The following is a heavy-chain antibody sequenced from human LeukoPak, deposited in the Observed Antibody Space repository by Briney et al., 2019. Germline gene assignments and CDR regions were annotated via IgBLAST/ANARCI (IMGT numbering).Heavy chain of an antibody. D-gene: IGHD6-19*01. Sequence: GGSLRLSCAASGFTFSSYGMHWVRQAPGKGLEWVAVISYDGSNKYYADSVKGRFTISRDNSKNTLYLQMNSLRAEDTAVYYCARDSHTSSGWSGWGQGTLVTVSS. V-gene: IGHV3-30*03. CDR1: GFTFSSYG. CDR2: ISYDGSNK. CDR3: ARDSHTSSGWSG. J-gene: IGHJ4*02.